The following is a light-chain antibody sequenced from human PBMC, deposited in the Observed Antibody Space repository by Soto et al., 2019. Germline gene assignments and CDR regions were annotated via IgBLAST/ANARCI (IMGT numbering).Light chain of an antibody. CDR1: QSVGST. CDR2: GAS. V-gene: IGKV3-15*01. CDR3: QQYNNWPLT. J-gene: IGKJ4*01. Sequence: EIVMTQSPPTLSVSPGERATLSCRASQSVGSTLAWYQQKPGQAPRLLIYGASTRATGFPARFSGSGSGTEFTLTFCSLQSEDFAVYYCQQYNNWPLTFGGGTKVDIK.